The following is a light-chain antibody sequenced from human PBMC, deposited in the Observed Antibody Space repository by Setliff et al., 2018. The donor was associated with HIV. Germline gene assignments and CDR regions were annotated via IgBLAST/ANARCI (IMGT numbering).Light chain of an antibody. CDR1: TRDVGGYNY. CDR3: TSYTTSSTYV. CDR2: KVI. V-gene: IGLV2-14*03. Sequence: QSALTQPASVSGSPGQSITISCTGTTRDVGGYNYVSWYQQHPGKAPRLIIYKVINRPSGVSNRFSGSKSASTASLTISWLQPEDEADYYCTSYTTSSTYVFGTGTKVTVL. J-gene: IGLJ1*01.